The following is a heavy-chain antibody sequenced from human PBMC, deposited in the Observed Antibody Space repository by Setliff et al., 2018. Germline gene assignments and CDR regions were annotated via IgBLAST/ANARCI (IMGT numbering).Heavy chain of an antibody. V-gene: IGHV4-59*04. CDR2: VDYSRNT. J-gene: IGHJ4*02. Sequence: PSETLSLTCTVSGGSFSGYYWGWISQPPGKGMEWIGSVDYSRNTYHNPSPKSRVTMSADTSKKQFSLKLSSVTATDTALYYCASCHIGFAHDFNYWGQGTLVTVS. D-gene: IGHD5-12*01. CDR3: ASCHIGFAHDFNY. CDR1: GGSFSGYY.